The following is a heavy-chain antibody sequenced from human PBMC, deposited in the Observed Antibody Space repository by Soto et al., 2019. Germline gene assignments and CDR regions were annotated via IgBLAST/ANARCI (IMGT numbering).Heavy chain of an antibody. CDR2: VSGSGGST. J-gene: IGHJ4*02. Sequence: GGPLGPPFAASEFPFTDLARTWVLQAPGKGLEWISAVSGSGGSTYYADSVKGRFTISRDNSKDTLYLQMNNLRAEDTAVYYCAKPPDYNWNDYWGQGTLVTVSS. D-gene: IGHD1-20*01. V-gene: IGHV3-23*01. CDR3: AKPPDYNWNDY. CDR1: EFPFTDLA.